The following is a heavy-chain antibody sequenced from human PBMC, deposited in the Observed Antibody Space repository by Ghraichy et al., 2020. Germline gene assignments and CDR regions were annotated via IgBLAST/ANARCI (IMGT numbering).Heavy chain of an antibody. J-gene: IGHJ6*03. CDR1: GLTFSSYA. D-gene: IGHD2-2*01. V-gene: IGHV3-30*04. CDR3: ARDRKQFSISWSPYYYYNYYMDV. CDR2: ISYDGIEK. Sequence: GGSLRLSCAASGLTFSSYAMHWVRQAPGKGLEWVALISYDGIEKYYADSVKGRFTISRDNSKDTLYLQMNSLRVEDTAVYYCARDRKQFSISWSPYYYYNYYMDVWGKGTTVTVSS.